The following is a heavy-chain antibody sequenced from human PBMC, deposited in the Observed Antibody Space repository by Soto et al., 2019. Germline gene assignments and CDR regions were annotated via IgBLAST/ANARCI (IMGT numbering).Heavy chain of an antibody. D-gene: IGHD3-3*01. V-gene: IGHV1-24*01. CDR2: FDPEDGET. CDR3: ATLFQVVIIGDRWFDP. Sequence: ASVKVSCKVSGYTLTELSMHWVRQAPGKGLEWMGGFDPEDGETIYAQKFQGRVTMTEDTSTDTAYTELSSLRSEDTAVYYCATLFQVVIIGDRWFDPWGQGTLVTVSS. J-gene: IGHJ5*02. CDR1: GYTLTELS.